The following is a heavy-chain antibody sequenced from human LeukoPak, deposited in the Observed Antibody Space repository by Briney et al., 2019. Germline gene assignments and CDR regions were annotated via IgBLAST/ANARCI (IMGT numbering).Heavy chain of an antibody. CDR2: IIPIFRTA. V-gene: IGHV1-69*05. CDR1: GGTFSSYA. Sequence: SVKVSCKASGGTFSSYAISWVRQAPGQGLEWMGGIIPIFRTANYAPKFRGGRVTITTDESTSTAYMALSSLRSEDTAVYYCATSSLKGPDRDTGAWFDPWGQGTLVTVSS. D-gene: IGHD3-16*02. J-gene: IGHJ5*02. CDR3: ATSSLKGPDRDTGAWFDP.